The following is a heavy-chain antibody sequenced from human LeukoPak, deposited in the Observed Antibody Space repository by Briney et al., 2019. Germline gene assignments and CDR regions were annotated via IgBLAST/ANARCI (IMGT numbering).Heavy chain of an antibody. Sequence: PGGSLRLSCAVSGFAFSGYSMSWVRQAPGKGLEWVAKMNEYGSEIFYLDSVKGRFTISRDNAKNSLYLQMNSLRAEDTAVYYCAKCILTGYYKGYMDVWGKGTTVTTSS. J-gene: IGHJ6*03. V-gene: IGHV3-7*03. CDR1: GFAFSGYS. CDR2: MNEYGSEI. CDR3: AKCILTGYYKGYMDV. D-gene: IGHD3-9*01.